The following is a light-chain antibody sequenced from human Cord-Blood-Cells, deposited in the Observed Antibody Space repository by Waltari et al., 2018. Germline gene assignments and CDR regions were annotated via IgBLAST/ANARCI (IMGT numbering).Light chain of an antibody. CDR2: YDS. V-gene: IGLV3-21*04. Sequence: SYVLTQPPSVSVAPGKTARITCGGNNIGSKSVHWYQQKPGQAPVLVIYYDSDRPSGIPERFSGSNSGNMATLTISRVEAGDEADYYCQVWDSSSDRWVFGGGTKLTVL. CDR3: QVWDSSSDRWV. CDR1: NIGSKS. J-gene: IGLJ3*02.